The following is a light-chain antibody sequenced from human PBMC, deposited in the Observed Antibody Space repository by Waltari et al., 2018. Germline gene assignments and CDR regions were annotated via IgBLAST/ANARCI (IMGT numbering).Light chain of an antibody. CDR3: AAWDDSLSGCVV. V-gene: IGLV1-47*01. CDR1: SSNIGSNY. CDR2: RNN. J-gene: IGLJ2*01. Sequence: QSVLTQPPSASGTPGQRVTISCSVRSSNIGSNYAFWSQQLPGTAPKLLIYRNNQRPSGVPDRFFGSKSGTSASLVISGLRSEDEAYYYCAAWDDSLSGCVVFGGGTKVTVL.